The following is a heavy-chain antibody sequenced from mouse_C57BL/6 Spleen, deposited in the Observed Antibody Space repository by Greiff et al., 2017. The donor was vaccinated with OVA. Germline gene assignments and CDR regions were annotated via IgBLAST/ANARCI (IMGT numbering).Heavy chain of an antibody. J-gene: IGHJ4*01. V-gene: IGHV2-6*01. Sequence: VKLVESGPGLVAPSQSLSITCTVSGFSLTSYGVDWVRQSPGKGLEWLGVIWGVGSTNYNSALKSRLSISKDNSKSQVFLKMNSLQTDDTAMYYCASGGTTVVATDYAMDYWGQGTSVTVSS. D-gene: IGHD1-1*01. CDR3: ASGGTTVVATDYAMDY. CDR1: GFSLTSYG. CDR2: IWGVGST.